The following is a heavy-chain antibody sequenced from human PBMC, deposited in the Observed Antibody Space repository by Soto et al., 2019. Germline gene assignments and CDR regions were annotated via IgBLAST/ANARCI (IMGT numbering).Heavy chain of an antibody. CDR2: ISGSGGST. CDR1: GFTFSSYW. V-gene: IGHV3-23*01. Sequence: GGSLRLSCAASGFTFSSYWMHGVRQAPGKGLEWVSAISGSGGSTYYADSVKCRFTISRDNSKNTCYLQMNSLRAEDTALYYCAKGGYYDILTGYYRPNHDAFDIWGQGTMVTVSS. D-gene: IGHD3-9*01. CDR3: AKGGYYDILTGYYRPNHDAFDI. J-gene: IGHJ3*02.